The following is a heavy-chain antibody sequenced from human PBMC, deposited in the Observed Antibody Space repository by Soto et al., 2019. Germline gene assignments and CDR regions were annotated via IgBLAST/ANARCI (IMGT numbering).Heavy chain of an antibody. CDR2: VYSTGST. CDR1: GGAITAYY. J-gene: IGHJ5*02. V-gene: IGHV4-4*07. CDR3: ARKENYYCNHWFDH. D-gene: IGHD3-10*01. Sequence: KTSETLSLTCTVSGGAITAYYWSWIRQPVGEGLQWIGRVYSTGSTNYNPSLRSRVTMSVDTSQNQFFLRLSSVTAADTAVYYCARKENYYCNHWFDHWGQGILVTVSS.